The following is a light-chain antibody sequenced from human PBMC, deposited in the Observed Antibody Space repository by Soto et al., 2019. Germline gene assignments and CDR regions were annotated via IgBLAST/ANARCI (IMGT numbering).Light chain of an antibody. J-gene: IGLJ3*02. Sequence: QSVLTQPASVSGSPGQSLTISCTGTSSDDGGYNYVSWYQQHPGKAPKLIIYEVTHRPSGVSSRFYGSRSGNTASLTISGLQAEDEADYYCKSRTTRNTLVFGGGTKLTVL. CDR1: SSDDGGYNY. CDR2: EVT. V-gene: IGLV2-14*01. CDR3: KSRTTRNTLV.